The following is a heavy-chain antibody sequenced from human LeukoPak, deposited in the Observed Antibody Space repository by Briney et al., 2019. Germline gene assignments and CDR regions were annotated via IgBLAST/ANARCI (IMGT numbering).Heavy chain of an antibody. D-gene: IGHD3-10*01. CDR2: MNPNSGNT. V-gene: IGHV1-8*01. Sequence: ASVKVSCKDSGYTFGSYDINWVRQAPGQGLEWMGWMNPNSGNTGYVQKFQGRVTMTSDTSISTAYMELRRLRSEDAAVYYCAKGGTMVRGVNPLGDYGMDVWGQGTTVTVPS. CDR1: GYTFGSYD. J-gene: IGHJ6*02. CDR3: AKGGTMVRGVNPLGDYGMDV.